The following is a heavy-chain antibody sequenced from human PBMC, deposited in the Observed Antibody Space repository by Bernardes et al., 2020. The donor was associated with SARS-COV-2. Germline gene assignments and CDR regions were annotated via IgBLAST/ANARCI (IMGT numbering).Heavy chain of an antibody. Sequence: ASVKVSCKASGYTFTDYFIHWVRQAPGQRLEWMGWINPNTGGTNYVQKFQGRVTMTRDTSITTAYMELSWLGSDDTAIYYCARTRTTISTTGIPVDYWGQGTLVIVSS. V-gene: IGHV1-2*02. CDR2: INPNTGGT. D-gene: IGHD2-21*02. CDR1: GYTFTDYF. CDR3: ARTRTTISTTGIPVDY. J-gene: IGHJ4*02.